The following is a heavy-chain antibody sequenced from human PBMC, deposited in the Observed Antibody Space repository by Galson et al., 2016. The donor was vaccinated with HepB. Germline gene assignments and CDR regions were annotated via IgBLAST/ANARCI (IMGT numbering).Heavy chain of an antibody. CDR2: ISAYNGNT. CDR1: GYTFTSYG. CDR3: ARDRHQYSSGWYVGGMDV. V-gene: IGHV1-18*01. Sequence: QSGAEVKKPGASVKVSCKASGYTFTSYGISWVRQAPGQGLEWMGWISAYNGNTNYAQKLPGRVTMTTDTSTSTAYMELRSLRSDDTAVYYCARDRHQYSSGWYVGGMDVWGQGTTVTVSS. J-gene: IGHJ6*02. D-gene: IGHD6-19*01.